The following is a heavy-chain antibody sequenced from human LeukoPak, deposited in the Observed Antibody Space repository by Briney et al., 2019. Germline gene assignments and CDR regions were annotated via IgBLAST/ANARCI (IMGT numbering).Heavy chain of an antibody. J-gene: IGHJ3*01. CDR1: GFTFSSYG. CDR3: ASDVDYYTDAFDV. CDR2: IRYDGSNK. Sequence: PGGSLRLSCAASGFTFSSYGMHWVRQAPGKGLEWVAFIRYDGSNKYYADSVKGRFTISRDNAKNSLYLQMNSLRAEDTAVYYCASDVDYYTDAFDVWGQGTMVTVSS. V-gene: IGHV3-30*02. D-gene: IGHD3-10*01.